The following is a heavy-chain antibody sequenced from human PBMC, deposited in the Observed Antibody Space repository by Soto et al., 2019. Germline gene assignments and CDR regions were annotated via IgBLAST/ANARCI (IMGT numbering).Heavy chain of an antibody. CDR3: IQSRCGGDCLQSYASHYYYGMDV. V-gene: IGHV2-5*02. CDR2: IYWDDDK. CDR1: GFSLSTSGVG. J-gene: IGHJ6*02. D-gene: IGHD2-21*02. Sequence: QITLKESGPTLVKPTQTLTLTCTFSGFSLSTSGVGVGWIRQPPGKALEWLALIYWDDDKRYSPSLRSRLTIYKDTTKNQVVLTITNMDPVDTATYYCIQSRCGGDCLQSYASHYYYGMDVWGQGTTVTVSS.